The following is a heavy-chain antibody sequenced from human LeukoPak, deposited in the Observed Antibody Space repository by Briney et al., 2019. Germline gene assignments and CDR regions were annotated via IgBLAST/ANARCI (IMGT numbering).Heavy chain of an antibody. Sequence: PSETLSLTCAVYGGSFSGYYWSWIRQPPGKGLEWIGEINHSGSTNYNPSLKSRVTISVDTSKNQFSLKLSSVTAADTAVYYCASLGYCSGGSCYGAFDIWGQGTMVTVSS. CDR3: ASLGYCSGGSCYGAFDI. CDR2: INHSGST. V-gene: IGHV4-34*01. CDR1: GGSFSGYY. D-gene: IGHD2-15*01. J-gene: IGHJ3*02.